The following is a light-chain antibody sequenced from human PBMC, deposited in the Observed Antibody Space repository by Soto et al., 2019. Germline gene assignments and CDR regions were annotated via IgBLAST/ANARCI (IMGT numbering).Light chain of an antibody. CDR2: AAS. J-gene: IGKJ1*01. V-gene: IGKV1-6*01. CDR3: LQDGRYIQT. Sequence: AIQMTQSPSSLSPSIGDRVTIPCRASQDIRQDLGWYKHKPGNAPRLLIYAASTLHGGVPSRFRGSGAGTDFTLIISRLTPEDSETWYCLQDGRYIQTFGQGTKVDIK. CDR1: QDIRQD.